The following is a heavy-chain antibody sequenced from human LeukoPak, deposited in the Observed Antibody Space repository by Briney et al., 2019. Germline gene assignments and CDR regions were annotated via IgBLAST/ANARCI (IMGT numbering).Heavy chain of an antibody. D-gene: IGHD2-15*01. CDR3: ARGRYCSGGSCYPDAFDI. V-gene: IGHV3-64*01. CDR1: GFTFSSYA. Sequence: GGSLRLSCAASGFTFSSYAMRWVRRAPGKGLEYVSAISSNGGSTYYANSVKGRFTISRDNSKNTLYLQMGSLRAEDMAVYYCARGRYCSGGSCYPDAFDIWGQGTMVTVSS. CDR2: ISSNGGST. J-gene: IGHJ3*02.